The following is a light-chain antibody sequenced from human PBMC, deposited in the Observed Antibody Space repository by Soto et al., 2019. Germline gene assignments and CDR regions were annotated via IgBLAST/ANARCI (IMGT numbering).Light chain of an antibody. J-gene: IGLJ3*02. CDR1: SSDIGAYNY. CDR2: EVT. Sequence: QSVLTQPASVSGSPGQSITISCTGTSSDIGAYNYVSWYQQYPGKAPKVMIYEVTNRPSGVSNRFSGSKSGNTASLTIFGLQAEDEADYYCTSYSTSSAWVFGGVTKLTVL. CDR3: TSYSTSSAWV. V-gene: IGLV2-14*01.